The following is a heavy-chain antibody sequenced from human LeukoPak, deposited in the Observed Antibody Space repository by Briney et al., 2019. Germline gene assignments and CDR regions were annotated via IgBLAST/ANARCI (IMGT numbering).Heavy chain of an antibody. CDR2: IYYSGST. D-gene: IGHD5-18*01. CDR1: GGSISSHY. CDR3: ARAENGYYDAFDI. J-gene: IGHJ3*02. V-gene: IGHV4-59*11. Sequence: SETLSFTCTVSGGSISSHYWSWIRQPPGKGLEWIGYIYYSGSTNYNPSLKSRVTISVDTSKNQFSLKLSSVTAADTAVYYCARAENGYYDAFDIWGQGTMVTVSS.